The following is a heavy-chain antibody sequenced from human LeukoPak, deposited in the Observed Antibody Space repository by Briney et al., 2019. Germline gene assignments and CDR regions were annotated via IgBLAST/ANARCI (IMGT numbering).Heavy chain of an antibody. D-gene: IGHD6-6*01. J-gene: IGHJ6*03. CDR3: ARADEYSSSSFYYYMDV. CDR2: ISAYNGNT. V-gene: IGHV1-18*01. Sequence: GASVKVSCKASGYTFTSYGISWARQAPGQGLEWMGWISAYNGNTNYAQKLQGRVTMTTDTSTSTAYMELRSLRSDDTAVYYCARADEYSSSSFYYYMDVWGKGTTVTVSS. CDR1: GYTFTSYG.